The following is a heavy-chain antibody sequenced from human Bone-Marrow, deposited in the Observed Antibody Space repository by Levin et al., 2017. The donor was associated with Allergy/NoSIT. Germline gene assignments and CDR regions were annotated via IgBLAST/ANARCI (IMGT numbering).Heavy chain of an antibody. Sequence: GESLKISCAASGFTFSSYAMSWVRQAPGKGLEWVSAISGSGGSTYYADSVKGRFTISRDNSKNTLYLQMNSLRAEDTAVYYCGGEYSYGPKYYFDYWGQGTLVTVSS. CDR1: GFTFSSYA. V-gene: IGHV3-23*01. D-gene: IGHD5-18*01. CDR3: GGEYSYGPKYYFDY. J-gene: IGHJ4*02. CDR2: ISGSGGST.